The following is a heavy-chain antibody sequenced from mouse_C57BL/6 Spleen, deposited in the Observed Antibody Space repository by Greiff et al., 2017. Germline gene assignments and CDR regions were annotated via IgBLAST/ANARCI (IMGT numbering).Heavy chain of an antibody. J-gene: IGHJ1*03. CDR2: INPNNGGT. Sequence: VQLKQSGPELVKPGASVKMSCKASGYTFTDYNMHWVKQSHGKSLEWIGYINPNNGGTSYNQKFKGKATLTVNKSSSTAYMELRSLTSEDSAVYYCARGYYGSGRYFDVWGTGTTVTVSS. D-gene: IGHD1-1*01. CDR3: ARGYYGSGRYFDV. V-gene: IGHV1-22*01. CDR1: GYTFTDYN.